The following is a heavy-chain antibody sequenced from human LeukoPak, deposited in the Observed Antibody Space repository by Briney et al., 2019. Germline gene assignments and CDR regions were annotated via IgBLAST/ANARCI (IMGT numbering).Heavy chain of an antibody. D-gene: IGHD3-3*01. CDR1: GFTLSSYW. J-gene: IGHJ4*02. CDR2: IKQDGSEK. V-gene: IGHV3-7*01. CDR3: ARGGETYYDFWSGYTGGYFDY. Sequence: GGSLRLSCAASGFTLSSYWMSWVRQAPGKGLEWVANIKQDGSEKYYVDSVKGRFTISRDNAKNSLYLQMNSLRAEDTAVYYCARGGETYYDFWSGYTGGYFDYWGQGTLVTVSS.